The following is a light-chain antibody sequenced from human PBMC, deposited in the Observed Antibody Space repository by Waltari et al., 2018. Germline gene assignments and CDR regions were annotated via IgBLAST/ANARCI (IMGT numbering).Light chain of an antibody. CDR3: LQAPIT. J-gene: IGKJ3*01. V-gene: IGKV2-30*01. Sequence: DVMLTQSPLFLPVTLGQPASISCRTTQSLENTDGNTYLDWFRQRPCQSPRRLIYKVSERDSWVPDRFSGGGSGTNFTLKISRVKAEVVGVWYCLQAPITLDPGTRVDI. CDR1: QSLENTDGNTY. CDR2: KVS.